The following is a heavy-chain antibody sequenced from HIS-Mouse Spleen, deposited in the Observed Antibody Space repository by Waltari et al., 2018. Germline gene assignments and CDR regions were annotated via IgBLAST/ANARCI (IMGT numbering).Heavy chain of an antibody. CDR3: ARLGVTTQYFDY. V-gene: IGHV4-39*01. J-gene: IGHJ4*02. Sequence: QLQLQESGPGLVKPSETLSLTCTVSGGSISSSSYYWGWIRQPPGKGLEWIGSIYYSGGTYYNPALKSRVTISVETSKNQFSLKLSSVTAADTAVYYCARLGVTTQYFDYWGQGTLVTVSS. D-gene: IGHD4-4*01. CDR2: IYYSGGT. CDR1: GGSISSSSYY.